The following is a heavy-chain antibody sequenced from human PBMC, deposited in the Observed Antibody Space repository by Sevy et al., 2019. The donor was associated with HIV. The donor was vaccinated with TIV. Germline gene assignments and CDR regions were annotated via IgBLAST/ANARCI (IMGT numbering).Heavy chain of an antibody. V-gene: IGHV3-15*01. D-gene: IGHD3-22*01. CDR2: IKSKTDGGTT. J-gene: IGHJ4*02. CDR1: GFTFSNAW. CDR3: TTHLNYYDSSGYYDPEYYFDY. Sequence: GGSLRLSCAASGFTFSNAWMSWVRQAPGKGLEWVGRIKSKTDGGTTDYAAPVKGRFTISRDDSKNTLYLQMNSLKTEDTVVYYCTTHLNYYDSSGYYDPEYYFDYWGQGTLVTVSS.